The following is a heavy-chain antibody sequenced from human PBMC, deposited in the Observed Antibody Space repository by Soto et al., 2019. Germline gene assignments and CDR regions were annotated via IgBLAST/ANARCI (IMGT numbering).Heavy chain of an antibody. CDR2: INHSGST. CDR1: GESFSGYY. V-gene: IGHV4-34*02. CDR3: AGNIVATISSFDY. Sequence: QVQLQQWGAGLLKPSETLSLTCAVYGESFSGYYWSWIRQPPGKGLEWIGEINHSGSTNYNPSLKSGVTMSVDTSKNQFSLKLSSVTAADTAMYYCAGNIVATISSFDYWGQGTLVTVSS. J-gene: IGHJ4*02. D-gene: IGHD5-12*01.